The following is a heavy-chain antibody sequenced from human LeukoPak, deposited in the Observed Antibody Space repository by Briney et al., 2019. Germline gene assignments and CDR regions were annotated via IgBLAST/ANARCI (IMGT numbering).Heavy chain of an antibody. D-gene: IGHD3-9*01. Sequence: SETLSLTCTVSGGTTSNYYGSWIRQPPGKGLEWIGYIYHSGSTSYNPSLKSRVTISVDTSKNQFSLKLNSVTAADTSLYNRARGTTDYDILTGYSHGAFDIWGQGTMVTVSS. CDR3: ARGTTDYDILTGYSHGAFDI. CDR1: GGTTSNYY. CDR2: IYHSGST. J-gene: IGHJ3*02. V-gene: IGHV4-59*01.